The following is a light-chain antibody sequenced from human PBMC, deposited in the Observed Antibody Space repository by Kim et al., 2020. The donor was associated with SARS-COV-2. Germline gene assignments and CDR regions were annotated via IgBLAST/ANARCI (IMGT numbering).Light chain of an antibody. CDR3: QQYYYYAS. Sequence: DFQMTQSPSTLSASVGDRVTITCRASQSVGSGLAWYQQKPGKAPNLLIYEASNLESGVPSRFRGSGFGTEFTLTISSLQPDDFATDYCQQYYYYASFGQGTKLEI. J-gene: IGKJ2*03. CDR2: EAS. V-gene: IGKV1-5*03. CDR1: QSVGSG.